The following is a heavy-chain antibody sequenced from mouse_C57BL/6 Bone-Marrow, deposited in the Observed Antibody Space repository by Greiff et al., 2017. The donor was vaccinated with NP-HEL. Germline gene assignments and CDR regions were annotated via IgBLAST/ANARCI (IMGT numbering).Heavy chain of an antibody. CDR3: ARSNWEGAMDY. CDR1: GYTFTSYG. J-gene: IGHJ4*01. CDR2: IYPRSGNT. Sequence: QVQLKESGAELARPGASVKLSCKASGYTFTSYGISWVKQRPGQGLEWIGEIYPRSGNTYYNEKFKGKATLTADKSSSTAYMELRSLTSEDSAVYFCARSNWEGAMDYWGQGTSVTVSS. D-gene: IGHD4-1*01. V-gene: IGHV1-81*01.